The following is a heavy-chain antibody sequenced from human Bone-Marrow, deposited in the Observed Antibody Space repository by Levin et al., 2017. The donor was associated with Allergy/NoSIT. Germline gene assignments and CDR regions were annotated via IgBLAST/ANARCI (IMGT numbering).Heavy chain of an antibody. D-gene: IGHD2-2*01. V-gene: IGHV4-59*01. CDR3: ARANRDIVVVPAAPYCSGGSCVAFDI. CDR2: IYYSGST. J-gene: IGHJ3*02. CDR1: GGSISSYY. Sequence: ESLKISCTVSGGSISSYYWSWIRQPPGKGLEWIGYIYYSGSTNYNPSLKSRVTISVDTSKNQFSLKLSSVTAADTAVYYCARANRDIVVVPAAPYCSGGSCVAFDIWGQGTMVTVSS.